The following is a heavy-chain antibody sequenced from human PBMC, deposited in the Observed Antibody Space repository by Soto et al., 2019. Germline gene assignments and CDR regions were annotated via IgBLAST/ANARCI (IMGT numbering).Heavy chain of an antibody. J-gene: IGHJ3*02. D-gene: IGHD3-10*01. CDR2: ISSSSSYI. CDR3: ATRMHMVRDLDDAFDI. V-gene: IGHV3-21*01. Sequence: EVQLVESGGGLVKPGGSLRLSCAASGFTFSSYRMNWVRQAPGKGLEWVSSISSSSSYIYYADSVKGRFTISRDNAKNSLYLQMNSLRAEDTAVYYCATRMHMVRDLDDAFDIWGQGTMVTVSS. CDR1: GFTFSSYR.